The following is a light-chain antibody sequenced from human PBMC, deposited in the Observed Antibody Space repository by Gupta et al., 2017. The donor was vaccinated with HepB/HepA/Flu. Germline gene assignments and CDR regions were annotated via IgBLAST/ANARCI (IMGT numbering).Light chain of an antibody. CDR2: AAS. V-gene: IGKV1-8*01. J-gene: IGKJ3*01. CDR1: QGISSY. CDR3: QQYYSYPFT. Sequence: AIRMTQSPSSLSASTGDRATITCRASQGISSYLAWYQQKPGKAPKLLIYAASTLQSGVPSRFSGSGSGTDFTLTISCLQYEDFATYYCQQYYSYPFTFGPGTKVDIK.